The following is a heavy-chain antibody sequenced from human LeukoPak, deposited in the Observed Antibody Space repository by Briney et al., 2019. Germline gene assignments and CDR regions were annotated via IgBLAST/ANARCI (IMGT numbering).Heavy chain of an antibody. CDR3: ARHPSMDV. CDR2: VHYSGNT. CDR1: GGSISGSSDY. J-gene: IGHJ6*02. Sequence: SETLSLTCTVSGGSISGSSDYWGWIRQPPGKGLEWIGSVHYSGNTFYNPSLKSRVTVSVDTSKNQSSLKLTSVTAADTSVYYCARHPSMDVWGQGTTVTVSS. V-gene: IGHV4-39*01.